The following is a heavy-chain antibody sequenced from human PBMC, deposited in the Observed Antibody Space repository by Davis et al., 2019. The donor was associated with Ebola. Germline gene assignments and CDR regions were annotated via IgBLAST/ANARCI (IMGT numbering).Heavy chain of an antibody. Sequence: PSETLSLTCTVSGVSISRHYWSWIRQPPGKGLEWIGFISGGGRTSYNPSLESRVTISADTSKNQFSLNLNSVTAADTAVYFCARFGGGAYWGQGTLVTVSS. CDR2: ISGGGRT. J-gene: IGHJ4*02. CDR1: GVSISRHY. D-gene: IGHD3-16*01. CDR3: ARFGGGAY. V-gene: IGHV4-59*11.